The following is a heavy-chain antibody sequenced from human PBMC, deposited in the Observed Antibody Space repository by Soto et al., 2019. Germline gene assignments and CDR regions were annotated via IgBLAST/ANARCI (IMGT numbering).Heavy chain of an antibody. CDR2: IWYDGSNK. J-gene: IGHJ4*02. D-gene: IGHD6-19*01. CDR1: GFTFSSYG. CDR3: PRDLSGWYYFDY. V-gene: IGHV3-33*01. Sequence: QVKLVESGGGVVQPGRSLRLSCAASGFTFSSYGMHWVRQAPGKGLEWVAVIWYDGSNKYYADSVKGRFTISRDNSKNTLYLQMNSLRAEDTAVYYCPRDLSGWYYFDYWGQGTLVTVSS.